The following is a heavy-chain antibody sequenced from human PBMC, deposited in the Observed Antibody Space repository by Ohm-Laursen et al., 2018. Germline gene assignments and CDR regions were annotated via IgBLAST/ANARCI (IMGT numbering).Heavy chain of an antibody. D-gene: IGHD5-18*01. Sequence: GTLSLTCTVSGGSISRQYWNWIRQPPGKGLEWIGYIYSSGSTKYDPSLNSRVTISEDTSKNQFSLKLRSVTAADTAVYYCASGHSYGYDYYYYGVDVWGQGTTVTVSS. CDR2: IYSSGST. V-gene: IGHV4-59*11. CDR3: ASGHSYGYDYYYYGVDV. CDR1: GGSISRQY. J-gene: IGHJ6*02.